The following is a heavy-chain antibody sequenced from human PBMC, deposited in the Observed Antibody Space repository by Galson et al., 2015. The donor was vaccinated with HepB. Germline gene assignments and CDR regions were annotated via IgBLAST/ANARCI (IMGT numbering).Heavy chain of an antibody. CDR2: ISYDGSNK. Sequence: SLRLSCAASGFTFSSYAMHWVRQAPGKGLEWVAVISYDGSNKYYADSVKGRFTISRDNSKNTLYLQMNSLRAEDTAVYYCARQSMVTILDYWGQGTTVTVSS. V-gene: IGHV3-30-3*01. D-gene: IGHD4-23*01. J-gene: IGHJ4*03. CDR3: ARQSMVTILDY. CDR1: GFTFSSYA.